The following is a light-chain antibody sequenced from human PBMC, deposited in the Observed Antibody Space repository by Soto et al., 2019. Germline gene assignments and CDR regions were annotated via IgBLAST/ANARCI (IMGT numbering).Light chain of an antibody. CDR1: QSVSSY. V-gene: IGKV3-11*01. Sequence: EIVLTQSPGTLSVSPGERATLSCRASQSVSSYLAWYQQKPGQAPRLLIYDVSTRATGIPARFSGSGSGTDFTLTITSLEPEDFAVYSCQQRSDWPITFGQGTRLEL. J-gene: IGKJ5*01. CDR3: QQRSDWPIT. CDR2: DVS.